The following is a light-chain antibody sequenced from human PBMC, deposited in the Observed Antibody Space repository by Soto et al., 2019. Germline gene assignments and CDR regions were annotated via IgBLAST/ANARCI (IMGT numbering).Light chain of an antibody. J-gene: IGKJ4*01. Sequence: EIVLTQSPGTLSLSPGESAALSCRASQSVSSTYLSWYQQKPGQAPRLLIYGASSRATGIPDRFSGSGSGTDFTLTISRREPEDFAVYYCQQHGSSQTFGGGTKVEIK. V-gene: IGKV3-20*01. CDR2: GAS. CDR1: QSVSSTY. CDR3: QQHGSSQT.